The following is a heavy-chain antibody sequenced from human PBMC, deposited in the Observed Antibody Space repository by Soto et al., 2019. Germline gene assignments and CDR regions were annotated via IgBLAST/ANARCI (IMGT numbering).Heavy chain of an antibody. D-gene: IGHD3-9*01. CDR1: GFTLSTYT. V-gene: IGHV3-23*01. CDR3: AKDRQPDGIWTFDY. Sequence: PGGSLRLSCAASGFTLSTYTMNWVRRAPGKGLEWVSGIIQNGETYYTGSVKGRFTISRDNSKNMVYLQMDSLRADDTALYYCAKDRQPDGIWTFDYWGQGTLVTVSS. J-gene: IGHJ4*02. CDR2: IIQNGET.